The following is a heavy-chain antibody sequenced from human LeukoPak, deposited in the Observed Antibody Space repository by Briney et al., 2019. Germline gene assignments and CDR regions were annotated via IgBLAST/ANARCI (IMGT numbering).Heavy chain of an antibody. J-gene: IGHJ3*02. V-gene: IGHV1-46*01. CDR3: ARGSYCSSTSCYVFAFDI. Sequence: ASVKVSCKASGYTFTSYYMHWVRQAPGQGLEWMGIINPSGGSKSYAQKFQGRVPMPRGTSTSTVYMELSSLRSEDTAVYYCARGSYCSSTSCYVFAFDIWGQGTMVTVSS. D-gene: IGHD2-2*01. CDR2: INPSGGSK. CDR1: GYTFTSYY.